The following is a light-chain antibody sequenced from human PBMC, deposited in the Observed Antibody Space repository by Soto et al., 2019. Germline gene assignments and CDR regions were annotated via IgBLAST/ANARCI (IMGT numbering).Light chain of an antibody. Sequence: AIRMTQSPSSFSASTGARVTITCRASQGISSYLAWYQQKPGKAPKLLIYAASTLQSGVPSRFSGSGSGTDVTLTVSCLQSEDFATYYCQQYYSYPPWTFSQGTKVEIK. CDR3: QQYYSYPPWT. V-gene: IGKV1-8*01. CDR1: QGISSY. J-gene: IGKJ1*01. CDR2: AAS.